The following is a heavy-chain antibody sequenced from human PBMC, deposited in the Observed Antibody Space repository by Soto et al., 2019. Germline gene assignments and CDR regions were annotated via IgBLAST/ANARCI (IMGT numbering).Heavy chain of an antibody. V-gene: IGHV3-23*01. CDR3: AKEPAPGNYYYYAMDV. J-gene: IGHJ6*02. CDR1: GFTFSSYA. Sequence: EVQLLESGGGLVQPGGSLRLSCAASGFTFSSYAMSWVRQAPGKGLDWVSGISGSGGSTYYADSVKGRFTISRDNSKNTLYLQMNRLRAEDTAVYYCAKEPAPGNYYYYAMDVWGQGTTVTVSS. CDR2: ISGSGGST.